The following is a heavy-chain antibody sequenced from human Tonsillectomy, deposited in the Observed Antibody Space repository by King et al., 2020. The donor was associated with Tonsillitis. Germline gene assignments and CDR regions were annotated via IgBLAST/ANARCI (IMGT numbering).Heavy chain of an antibody. CDR3: ARDRVVPAAMIDNAFDI. CDR2: ISSSSSTI. D-gene: IGHD2-2*01. Sequence: VQLVESGGGLVQPGGSLRLSCAASGFTFSSYSMNWVRQAPGKGLEWGSYISSSSSTIYYADSVKGRFTISRDNAKNSLYLQMNSLRAEDTAVYYCARDRVVPAAMIDNAFDIWGQGTMVTVSS. V-gene: IGHV3-48*04. CDR1: GFTFSSYS. J-gene: IGHJ3*02.